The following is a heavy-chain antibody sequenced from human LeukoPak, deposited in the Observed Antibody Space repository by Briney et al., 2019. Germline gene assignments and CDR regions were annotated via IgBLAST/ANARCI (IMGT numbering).Heavy chain of an antibody. CDR1: GGTFSSYA. CDR3: ARDRKRQSGITIFGVVIPPFDP. V-gene: IGHV1-69*13. J-gene: IGHJ5*02. Sequence: SVKVSCRASGGTFSSYAISWVRQAPGQGLEWTGGIIPIFGTANYAQKFQGRVTITADESTSTAYMELSGLRSEDTAVYYCARDRKRQSGITIFGVVIPPFDPWGQGTLVTVSS. D-gene: IGHD3-3*01. CDR2: IIPIFGTA.